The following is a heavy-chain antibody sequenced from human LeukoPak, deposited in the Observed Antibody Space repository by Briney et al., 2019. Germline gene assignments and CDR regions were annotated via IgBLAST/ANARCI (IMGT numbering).Heavy chain of an antibody. D-gene: IGHD6-13*01. J-gene: IGHJ6*03. CDR1: GGSISSSSYY. Sequence: PSETLSLTCTVSGGSISSSSYYWGWIRQPPGKGLEWIGSIYYSGSTYYNPSLKSRVTISVDRSKNQFSLKLSSVTAADTAVYYCARDYEDAGTYYYYYMDVWGKGTTVTVSS. V-gene: IGHV4-39*07. CDR3: ARDYEDAGTYYYYYMDV. CDR2: IYYSGST.